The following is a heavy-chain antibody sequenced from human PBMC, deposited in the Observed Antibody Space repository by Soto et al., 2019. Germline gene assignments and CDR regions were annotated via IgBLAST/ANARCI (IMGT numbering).Heavy chain of an antibody. V-gene: IGHV4-30-4*01. CDR3: ARDLSYDSSGYYYLGY. CDR2: IYYSGST. CDR1: GGSISSGDYY. D-gene: IGHD3-22*01. J-gene: IGHJ4*02. Sequence: TCTVSGGSISSGDYYWSWIRQPPGKGLEWIGYIYYSGSTYYNPSLKSRVTISVDTSKNQFSLKLSSVTAADTAVYYCARDLSYDSSGYYYLGYWGQGTLVTVSS.